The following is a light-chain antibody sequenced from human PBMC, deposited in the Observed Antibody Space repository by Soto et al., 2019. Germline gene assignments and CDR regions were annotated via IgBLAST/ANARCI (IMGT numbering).Light chain of an antibody. CDR3: AAWDDSLSGRGV. J-gene: IGLJ3*02. CDR2: RNN. Sequence: QPVLTQPPSASGTPGQRVTISCSGSRSNIGSNYVYWFQQLPGTAPRLLIYRNNQRPSGVPDRFSGSKSGTSASLAISGLRSEDEADYYCAAWDDSLSGRGVFGGGTKLTVL. CDR1: RSNIGSNY. V-gene: IGLV1-47*01.